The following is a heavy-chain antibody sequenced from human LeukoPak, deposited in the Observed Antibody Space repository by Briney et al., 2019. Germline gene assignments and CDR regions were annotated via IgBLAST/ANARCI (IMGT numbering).Heavy chain of an antibody. D-gene: IGHD2-2*01. CDR3: ARVARCTSCFDVDY. Sequence: KTSETLSLTCTVSGYSINSDYYWGWIREPPGKGLEWIGSFFLKGSTYYNPSLKSRVTISVDTSKNQFSLTLSSVTAADTAVYYCARVARCTSCFDVDYWGQGTLVTVSS. V-gene: IGHV4-38-2*02. CDR2: FFLKGST. J-gene: IGHJ4*02. CDR1: GYSINSDYY.